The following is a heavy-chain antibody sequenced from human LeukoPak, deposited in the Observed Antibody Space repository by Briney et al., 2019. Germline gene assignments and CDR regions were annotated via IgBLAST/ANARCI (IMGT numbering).Heavy chain of an antibody. CDR1: GGTFSSYA. CDR2: IIPIFGTA. CDR3: ARFGWFGDPSPFDY. J-gene: IGHJ4*02. D-gene: IGHD3-10*01. Sequence: SVKVSCKASGGTFSSYAISWVRQAPGQGLEWMGGIIPIFGTANYAQKFQGRVTITADESTSTAYMELSSLRSEDTAVYYCARFGWFGDPSPFDYWGQGTLVTVSS. V-gene: IGHV1-69*01.